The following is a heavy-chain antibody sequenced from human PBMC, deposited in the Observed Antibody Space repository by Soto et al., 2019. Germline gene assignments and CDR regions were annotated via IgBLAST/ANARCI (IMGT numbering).Heavy chain of an antibody. D-gene: IGHD3-10*01. Sequence: QLQLQESGPGLVKASETLSLTCTVSGGSISAYHWSWVRQSPGKGLEWIGYFYDSGTTDYNPALKSRVTISGDTSKNNFSLNLRSVTPADTAAYYCARGFGGLGPSFFGMDVWGQGTTVIVSS. V-gene: IGHV4-59*01. J-gene: IGHJ6*02. CDR3: ARGFGGLGPSFFGMDV. CDR1: GGSISAYH. CDR2: FYDSGTT.